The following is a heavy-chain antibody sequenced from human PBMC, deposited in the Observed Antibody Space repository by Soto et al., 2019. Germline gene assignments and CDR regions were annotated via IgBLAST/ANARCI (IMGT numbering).Heavy chain of an antibody. CDR1: GGSISSGGYY. V-gene: IGHV4-31*03. CDR2: IYYSGST. Sequence: SETLSLTCTVSGGSISSGGYYWSWIRQHPGKGLEWIGYIYYSGSTNYNPSLKSRVTISVDTSKNQFSLKLNSVTAADTAVYYCARGQFWRSSFDYWGQGTLVTVSS. D-gene: IGHD6-13*01. CDR3: ARGQFWRSSFDY. J-gene: IGHJ4*02.